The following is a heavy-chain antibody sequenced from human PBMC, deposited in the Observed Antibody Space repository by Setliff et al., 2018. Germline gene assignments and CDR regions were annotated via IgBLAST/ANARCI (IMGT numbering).Heavy chain of an antibody. CDR2: ISGSGGST. CDR3: AKDSSSSWSFDY. V-gene: IGHV3-23*01. CDR1: GFTFSGYA. J-gene: IGHJ4*02. D-gene: IGHD6-13*01. Sequence: GGSLRLSCAASGFTFSGYAMSWVRQAPGKGLEWVSAISGSGGSTYYADSVKGRFTISRDNSKNTLYLQMNSLRAEDTAVYYCAKDSSSSWSFDYWGQGTLVTVSS.